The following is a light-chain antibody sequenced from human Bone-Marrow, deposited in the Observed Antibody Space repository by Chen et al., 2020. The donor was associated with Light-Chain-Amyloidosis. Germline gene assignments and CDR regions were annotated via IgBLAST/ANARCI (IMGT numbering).Light chain of an antibody. J-gene: IGLJ2*01. CDR1: DLPTKY. CDR3: QSADSSGTYEVI. CDR2: RDT. V-gene: IGLV3-25*03. Sequence: SYELTQPPSVSVSPGQTARNTCSGDDLPTKYAYWYQQKPGQAPVLWIHRDTELPSGISERFSGTSSGTTATLTISGVQAEHEAYYHCQSADSSGTYEVIFGGGTKLTVL.